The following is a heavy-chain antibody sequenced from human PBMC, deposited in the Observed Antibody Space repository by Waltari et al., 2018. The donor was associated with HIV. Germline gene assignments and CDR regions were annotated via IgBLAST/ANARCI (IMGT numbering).Heavy chain of an antibody. J-gene: IGHJ6*02. CDR1: GFTFSSHE. CDR2: ISSGGDTI. Sequence: EVQLVESGGGLVQPGGSLRLSCAASGFTFSSHEMNWVRQGPGTGLEWVSYISSGGDTIYYSDSVKGRFTISRDNAKNSLYLQMNSLRAEDTAVYYCARRRSYYGSGSYNYYYYGMDVWGQGTTVTVSS. D-gene: IGHD3-10*01. V-gene: IGHV3-48*03. CDR3: ARRRSYYGSGSYNYYYYGMDV.